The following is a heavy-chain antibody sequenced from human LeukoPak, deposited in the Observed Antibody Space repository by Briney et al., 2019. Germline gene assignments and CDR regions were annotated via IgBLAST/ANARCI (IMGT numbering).Heavy chain of an antibody. Sequence: GASVTVYCKASGYIFTAYCLHWVGQTPGQKPEWMGWIKANSGDTNYAQKFQGRVTMTRDTSISTVYMELSGLTADDTAVYYCTRVGDDYPYWGQGTLVTASS. J-gene: IGHJ4*02. D-gene: IGHD5-24*01. CDR1: GYIFTAYC. CDR3: TRVGDDYPY. CDR2: IKANSGDT. V-gene: IGHV1-2*02.